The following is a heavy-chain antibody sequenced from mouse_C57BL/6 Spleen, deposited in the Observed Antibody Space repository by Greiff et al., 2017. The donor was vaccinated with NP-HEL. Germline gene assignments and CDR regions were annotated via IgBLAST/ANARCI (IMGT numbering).Heavy chain of an antibody. Sequence: VQLKQSGPELVKPGASVKISCKASGYTFTDYYMNWVKQSHGKSLEWIGDINPNNGGTSYNQKFKGKATLTVDKSSSTAYMELRSLTSEDSAVYYCARDRPWFAYWGQGTLVTVSA. CDR2: INPNNGGT. V-gene: IGHV1-26*01. CDR1: GYTFTDYY. CDR3: ARDRPWFAY. J-gene: IGHJ3*01.